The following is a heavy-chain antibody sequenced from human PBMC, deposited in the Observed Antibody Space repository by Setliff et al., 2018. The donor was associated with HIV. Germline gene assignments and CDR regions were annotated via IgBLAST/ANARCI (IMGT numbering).Heavy chain of an antibody. J-gene: IGHJ6*03. Sequence: LSLTCTVSGGSISSGSYYWSWIRQPAGKGLEWIGHIYTSGSTNYNPSLKSRVTISVDTSKNQFTLKLSSVTAADTAVYYCARDRGIAALSYYYYYMDVWGKGTTVTVSS. CDR2: IYTSGST. CDR1: GGSISSGSYY. D-gene: IGHD6-25*01. V-gene: IGHV4-61*09. CDR3: ARDRGIAALSYYYYYMDV.